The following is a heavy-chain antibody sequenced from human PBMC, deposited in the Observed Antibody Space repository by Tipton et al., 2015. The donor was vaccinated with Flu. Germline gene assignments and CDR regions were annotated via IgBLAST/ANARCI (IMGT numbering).Heavy chain of an antibody. V-gene: IGHV4-38-2*01. Sequence: WIRQPPGKGLEWIGSIFHGGSTYYNPSLKSRVTISVDTSKNQFSLKLSSVTAADTAVYYCATYYYGSGTQSAFDYWGQGTLVTVSS. CDR3: ATYYYGSGTQSAFDY. CDR2: IFHGGST. J-gene: IGHJ4*02. D-gene: IGHD3-10*01.